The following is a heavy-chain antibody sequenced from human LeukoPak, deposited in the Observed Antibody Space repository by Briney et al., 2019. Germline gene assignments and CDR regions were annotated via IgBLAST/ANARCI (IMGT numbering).Heavy chain of an antibody. CDR1: GGSISSYY. V-gene: IGHV4-59*01. D-gene: IGHD3-3*01. CDR3: ARVDYDLWSGHLKWFDP. Sequence: SETLSLTCTVSGGSISSYYWSWIRQPPGKGLEWIGYIYYSGSTNYNPSLKSRVTISVDTSKNQFSLKLSSVTAADTAVYYCARVDYDLWSGHLKWFDPWGQGTLVTVSS. CDR2: IYYSGST. J-gene: IGHJ5*02.